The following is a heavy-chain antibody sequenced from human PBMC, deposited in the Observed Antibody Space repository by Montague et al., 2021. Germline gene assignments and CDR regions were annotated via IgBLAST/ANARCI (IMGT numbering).Heavy chain of an antibody. D-gene: IGHD6-13*01. J-gene: IGHJ5*02. CDR1: GGSITSNNYN. Sequence: SETLSLTCTVSGGSITSNNYNWVCIRQAPGKGLEWKVSKNYSRNSFYQPSLKSRITIAVDTSKNQFSLKLSSVTAADTAIYYCARVFSSWYVGWFDPWGQGTLVTVSS. V-gene: IGHV4-39*07. CDR2: KNYSRNS. CDR3: ARVFSSWYVGWFDP.